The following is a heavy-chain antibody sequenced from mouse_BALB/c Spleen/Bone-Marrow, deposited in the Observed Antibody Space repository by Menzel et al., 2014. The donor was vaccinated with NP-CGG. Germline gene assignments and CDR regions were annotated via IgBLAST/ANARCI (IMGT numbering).Heavy chain of an antibody. V-gene: IGHV1S135*01. CDR3: GRSGFPY. J-gene: IGHJ3*01. CDR1: GYSFTDYN. Sequence: SGPELVKPGASVKVSCRTSGYSFTDYNIYWVKQSHGKSLEWIGYIDPYTGGASYNQKFKGKASLTVDKSSSSAFMHLNSLTSVDSAVYYCGRSGFPYWGQGTLVTVSA. CDR2: IDPYTGGA.